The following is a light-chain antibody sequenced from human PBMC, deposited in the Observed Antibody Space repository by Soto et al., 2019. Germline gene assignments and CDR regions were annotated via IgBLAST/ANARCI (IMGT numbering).Light chain of an antibody. J-gene: IGLJ2*01. Sequence: QSALTQPPSASGSPGPSGTISCTGTSSDVGGYNYVSWYQQHPGKAPKLMIYEVNKRPSGVPDHFSGSKSVNSASLTVSGLQAEDEADYYCSSYAGSNNLVFGGGTKVTVL. CDR1: SSDVGGYNY. CDR2: EVN. V-gene: IGLV2-8*01. CDR3: SSYAGSNNLV.